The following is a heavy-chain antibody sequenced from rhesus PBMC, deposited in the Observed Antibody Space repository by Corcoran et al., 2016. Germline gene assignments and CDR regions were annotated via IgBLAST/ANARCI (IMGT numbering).Heavy chain of an antibody. Sequence: QVQLQESGPGLVKPSETLSLTCAVSGYSIRSGYYWSWIRQPPGKGLEWIGYITYSGSTSYNPSLKSRVTISRDTSKNQFSLKLSSVTAADTAVYYCARDSSSWAAYWGQGVLVTVSS. D-gene: IGHD6-43*01. CDR1: GYSIRSGYY. V-gene: IGHV4-122*02. J-gene: IGHJ4*01. CDR2: ITYSGST. CDR3: ARDSSSWAAY.